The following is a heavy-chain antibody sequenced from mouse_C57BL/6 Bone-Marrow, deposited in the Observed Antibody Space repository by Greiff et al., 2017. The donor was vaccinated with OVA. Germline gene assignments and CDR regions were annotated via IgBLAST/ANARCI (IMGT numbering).Heavy chain of an antibody. CDR2: IISGGGST. J-gene: IGHJ4*01. Sequence: EVHLVESGGGLVQPGESLKLSCESYEYEFASHDMSWVRKTPEKRLELVAAIISGGGSTYYPDTMERRFIISRDNTKKTLYLPMSSLRTEDTALYYAVRHSARGYAMDDWGQGTSVTVSS. CDR1: EYEFASHD. V-gene: IGHV5-2*01. CDR3: VRHSARGYAMDD.